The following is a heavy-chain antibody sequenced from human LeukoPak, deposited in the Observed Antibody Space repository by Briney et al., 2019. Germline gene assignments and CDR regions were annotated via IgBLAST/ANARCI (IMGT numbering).Heavy chain of an antibody. V-gene: IGHV4-34*01. J-gene: IGHJ4*02. CDR2: INHSGST. CDR3: ARGDLRLEV. Sequence: SETLSLTCAVYGVSFSGYYWSWIRQPPGKGLEWIGEINHSGSTNYNPSLKSRVTISVDTSKNQFSLKLSSVTAADTAVYYCARGDLRLEVWGQGTLVTVSS. D-gene: IGHD3/OR15-3a*01. CDR1: GVSFSGYY.